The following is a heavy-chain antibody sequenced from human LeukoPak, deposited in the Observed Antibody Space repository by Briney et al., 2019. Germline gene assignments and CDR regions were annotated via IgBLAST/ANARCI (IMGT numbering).Heavy chain of an antibody. Sequence: SETLSLTCAVYGGSFSGYYWSRIRQPPGKGLEWIGEINYSGSTNYNPSLKSRVTISVDTSKNQFSLKLSSVTAADTAVYYCASGASVRFLEWLLPNGMDVWGQGTTVTVSS. V-gene: IGHV4-34*01. CDR2: INYSGST. CDR3: ASGASVRFLEWLLPNGMDV. CDR1: GGSFSGYY. D-gene: IGHD3-3*01. J-gene: IGHJ6*02.